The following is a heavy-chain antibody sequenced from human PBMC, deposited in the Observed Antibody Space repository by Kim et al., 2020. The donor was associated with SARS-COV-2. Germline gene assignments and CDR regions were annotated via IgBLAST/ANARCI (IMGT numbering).Heavy chain of an antibody. D-gene: IGHD6-19*01. J-gene: IGHJ4*02. CDR3: AKDRIAVAGIDY. CDR2: IWYDGSNK. CDR1: GFTFSSYA. Sequence: GGSLRLSCAASGFTFSSYAMHWVRQAPGKGLEWVAVIWYDGSNKYYADSVKGRFTISRDNSKNTLYLQMNSLRAEDTAVYYCAKDRIAVAGIDYWGQGTLVTVSS. V-gene: IGHV3-33*06.